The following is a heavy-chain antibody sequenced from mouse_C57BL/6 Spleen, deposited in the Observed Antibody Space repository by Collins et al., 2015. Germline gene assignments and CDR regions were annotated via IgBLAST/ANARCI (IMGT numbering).Heavy chain of an antibody. CDR1: GYTFTDYY. D-gene: IGHD2-3*01. Sequence: EVQLQQSGPELVKPGASVKISCKASGYTFTDYYMNWVKQSHGKSLEWIGDINPNNGGTSYNQKFKGKATLTVDKSSSTAYMELRSLTSEDSAVYYCARRMIPFDGYYGYFDVWGTGTTVTVSS. CDR2: INPNNGGT. J-gene: IGHJ1*03. CDR3: ARRMIPFDGYYGYFDV. V-gene: IGHV1-26*01.